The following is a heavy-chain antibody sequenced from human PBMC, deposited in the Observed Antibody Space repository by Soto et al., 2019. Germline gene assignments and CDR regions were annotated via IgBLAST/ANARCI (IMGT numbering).Heavy chain of an antibody. CDR2: IIPILGIA. V-gene: IGHV1-69*02. CDR1: GGTFSSYT. CDR3: ARASYYYDSSGYFCPAY. D-gene: IGHD3-22*01. Sequence: SVKVSCKASGGTFSSYTISWVRQAPGQGLEWMGRIIPILGIANYAQKFQGRVTITADKSTSTAYMEPSSLRSEDTAVYYCARASYYYDSSGYFCPAYWGQGTLVTVSS. J-gene: IGHJ4*02.